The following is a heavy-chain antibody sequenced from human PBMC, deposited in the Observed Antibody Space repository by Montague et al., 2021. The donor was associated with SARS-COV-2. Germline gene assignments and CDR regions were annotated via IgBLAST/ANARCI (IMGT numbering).Heavy chain of an antibody. Sequence: SETLSLTCSVSGGSFSPYYWTWIRQTPGKGLEWIGYVSHTGSTNYNPSLQSRVSMFVDSSKSQFSLELSSVTAADTAIYYCARFRILNHLYGMDVWGKGTTVTVSS. D-gene: IGHD2-15*01. J-gene: IGHJ6*04. CDR2: VSHTGST. CDR3: ARFRILNHLYGMDV. V-gene: IGHV4-59*12. CDR1: GGSFSPYY.